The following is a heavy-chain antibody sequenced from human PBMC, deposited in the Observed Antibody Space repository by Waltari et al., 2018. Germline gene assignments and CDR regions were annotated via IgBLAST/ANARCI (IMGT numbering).Heavy chain of an antibody. V-gene: IGHV4-39*01. J-gene: IGHJ4*02. CDR2: IYYTGTT. Sequence: QLQLQESGPGLVKPSETLSLTCSVSGDSIRSSDYFWAWIRQPPGKALEWIGSIYYTGTTSDGPALKRRVTISIDTSKNQFSLKLSSVTATDTALYYCTRETSSTSHYWGQGTLVTVSS. CDR1: GDSIRSSDYF. CDR3: TRETSSTSHY. D-gene: IGHD2-2*01.